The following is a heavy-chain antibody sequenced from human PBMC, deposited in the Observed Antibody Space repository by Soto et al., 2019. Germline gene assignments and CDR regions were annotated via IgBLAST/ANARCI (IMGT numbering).Heavy chain of an antibody. J-gene: IGHJ6*02. D-gene: IGHD7-27*01. CDR3: ARRAGDHYYYGMDV. V-gene: IGHV3-11*06. Sequence: RLSCAASGFTFSDYYMSWIRQAPGKGLEWVSYISSSSSYTNYADSVKGRFTISRDNAKNSLYLQMNSLRAEDTAVYYCARRAGDHYYYGMDVWGQGTTVTVSS. CDR1: GFTFSDYY. CDR2: ISSSSSYT.